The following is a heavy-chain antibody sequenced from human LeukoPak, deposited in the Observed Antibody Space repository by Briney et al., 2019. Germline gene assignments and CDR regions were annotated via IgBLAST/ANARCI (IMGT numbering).Heavy chain of an antibody. CDR1: GGSFSGYY. D-gene: IGHD3-10*01. J-gene: IGHJ3*02. Sequence: SETLSLTCAVYGGSFSGYYWSWIRQPPGKGLEWIGEINHSGSTNYNPSLKSRVTISVDTSKNQFSLKLRSLTPADTAVYDCAQYYYGSDIWGQGTMVTVSS. CDR3: AQYYYGSDI. CDR2: INHSGST. V-gene: IGHV4-34*01.